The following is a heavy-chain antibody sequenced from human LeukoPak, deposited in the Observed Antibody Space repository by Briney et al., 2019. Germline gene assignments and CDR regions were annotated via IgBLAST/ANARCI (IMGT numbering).Heavy chain of an antibody. V-gene: IGHV4-4*09. D-gene: IGHD3-10*01. CDR1: GGSISSYY. J-gene: IGHJ5*02. Sequence: SETLSLTCTVSGGSISSYYWSWIRQPPGKGLEWIGYIYTSGSTNYNPSLKSRVTISVDTSKNQFSLKLCSVTAADTAVYYCARRAMVRGGHNWSDPWGQGTLVTVSS. CDR2: IYTSGST. CDR3: ARRAMVRGGHNWSDP.